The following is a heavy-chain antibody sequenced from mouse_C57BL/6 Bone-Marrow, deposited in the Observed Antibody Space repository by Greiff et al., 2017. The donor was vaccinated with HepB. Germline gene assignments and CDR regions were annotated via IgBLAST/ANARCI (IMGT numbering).Heavy chain of an antibody. V-gene: IGHV1-72*01. D-gene: IGHD2-4*01. J-gene: IGHJ4*01. CDR3: ARDYPYAMDY. CDR2: IYPNSGGT. CDR1: GYTFTSYW. Sequence: QVQLQQPGAELVKPGASVKLSCKASGYTFTSYWMHWVKQSPGRGLEWIGRIYPNSGGTKYNEKFKSKATLTVDKPSSAAYMQLSSLTSEDSAVYYCARDYPYAMDYWGQGTSVTVSS.